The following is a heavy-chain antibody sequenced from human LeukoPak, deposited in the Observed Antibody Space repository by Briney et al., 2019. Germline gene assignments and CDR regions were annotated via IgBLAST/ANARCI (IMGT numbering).Heavy chain of an antibody. CDR2: IKQDGSET. V-gene: IGHV3-7*01. D-gene: IGHD2-8*02. CDR1: GFTFSSYW. J-gene: IGHJ4*02. CDR3: AAGGGTAGFDY. Sequence: PGGSLRLSCAASGFTFSSYWMSWVRQAPGKSLEWVANIKQDGSETYYVDSVKGRFTISRDSAKNSLYLQMNSLGAEDTAVYYCAAGGGTAGFDYWGQGTLVTVSS.